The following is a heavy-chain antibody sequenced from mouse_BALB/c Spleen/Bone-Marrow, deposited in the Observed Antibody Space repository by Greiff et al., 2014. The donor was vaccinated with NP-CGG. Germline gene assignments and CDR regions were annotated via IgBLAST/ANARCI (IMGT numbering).Heavy chain of an antibody. CDR3: ASPHYYNSSPWWYFDV. J-gene: IGHJ1*01. V-gene: IGHV5-6*01. Sequence: EVQVVESGGDLVKPGGSLKLSCAASGFTFSHFVMSWVRQTPDKRLEWVATISSGGSYTYYPDSLKGRFTISRDNAKNTLYLQMSSLKSEDTAMYYCASPHYYNSSPWWYFDVWGAGTTVTVSS. CDR1: GFTFSHFV. CDR2: ISSGGSYT. D-gene: IGHD1-1*01.